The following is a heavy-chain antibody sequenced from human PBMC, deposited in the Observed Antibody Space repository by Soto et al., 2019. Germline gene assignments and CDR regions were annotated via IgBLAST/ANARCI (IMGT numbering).Heavy chain of an antibody. CDR2: INHSGST. CDR3: ARVNARAGYYDFWSGHPHNWFDP. CDR1: GGSFSGYY. J-gene: IGHJ5*02. Sequence: TSETLSLTCAVYGGSFSGYYWSWIRQPPGKVLEWIGEINHSGSTNYNPSLKSRVTISVDTSKNQFSLKLSSVTAADTAVYYCARVNARAGYYDFWSGHPHNWFDPWGQGTLVTVSS. V-gene: IGHV4-34*01. D-gene: IGHD3-3*01.